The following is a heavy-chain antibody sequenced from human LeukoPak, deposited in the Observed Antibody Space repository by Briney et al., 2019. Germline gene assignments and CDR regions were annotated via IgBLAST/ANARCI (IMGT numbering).Heavy chain of an antibody. V-gene: IGHV4-59*04. J-gene: IGHJ5*02. CDR2: IYYSGST. CDR3: ARDRTGSRGSWFDP. CDR1: GGSISSYY. Sequence: SETLSLTCTVSGGSISSYYWSWIRQPPGKGLEWIGYIYYSGSTYYNPSLKSRVTISVDTPKNQFSLKLSSVTAADTAVYYCARDRTGSRGSWFDPWGQGTLVTVSS. D-gene: IGHD1-1*01.